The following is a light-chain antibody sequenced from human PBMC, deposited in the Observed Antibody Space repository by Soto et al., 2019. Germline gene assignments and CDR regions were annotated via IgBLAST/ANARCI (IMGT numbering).Light chain of an antibody. CDR3: AAWDDSLNGLYV. CDR2: SNN. Sequence: QSVLTQPPSASGTPGQRVTISCSGSSSNIGSNTVNWYQQLPGTAPKLLIYSNNQRPSGVPDRFSGSKSGTSASLALSGLQSEGEADYYCAAWDDSLNGLYVFRTGTKLTVL. V-gene: IGLV1-44*01. J-gene: IGLJ1*01. CDR1: SSNIGSNT.